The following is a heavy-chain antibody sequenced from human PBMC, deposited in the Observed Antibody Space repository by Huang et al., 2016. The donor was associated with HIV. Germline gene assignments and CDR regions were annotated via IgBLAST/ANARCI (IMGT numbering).Heavy chain of an antibody. CDR2: IYYKGSP. J-gene: IGHJ6*03. V-gene: IGHV4-39*01. CDR1: GGSIRSSDYH. Sequence: QLLLQESGPGLVKPSEALALTCAVSGGSIRSSDYHWGWIRQPPGKGLGWIGRIYYKGSPHDSPSLKSRVTIAVDTSKNLFFLNLTSMTAADTAVYYCARHREGPVAYYSGWGSHLNYMDVWGRGRTVVVSS. CDR3: ARHREGPVAYYSGWGSHLNYMDV. D-gene: IGHD3-10*01.